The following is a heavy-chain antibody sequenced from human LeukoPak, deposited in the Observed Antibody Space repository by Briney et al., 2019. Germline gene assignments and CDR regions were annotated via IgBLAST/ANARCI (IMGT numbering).Heavy chain of an antibody. Sequence: SETLSLTCTVSGGSISSSSYYWGWIRQPPGKGLEWIGSIYHSGSTYYNPSLKSRVTISVDTSKNQFSLKLSSVTAADTAVYYCASGYSYDLLDYWGQGTLATVSS. V-gene: IGHV4-39*07. J-gene: IGHJ4*02. CDR1: GGSISSSSYY. D-gene: IGHD5-18*01. CDR2: IYHSGST. CDR3: ASGYSYDLLDY.